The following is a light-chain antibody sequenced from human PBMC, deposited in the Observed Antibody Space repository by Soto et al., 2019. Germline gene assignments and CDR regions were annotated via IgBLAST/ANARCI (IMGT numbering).Light chain of an antibody. CDR2: GAS. Sequence: DIVLTQSPGTLSLSPGERATLSCRASQSVSSSYLAWYQQKPGQAPRLLISGASSRATGIPDRFSGSGSGTDFTLTISRLEPEDFAVYYCQQYGSSRTFGQGTKVDIK. CDR3: QQYGSSRT. CDR1: QSVSSSY. V-gene: IGKV3-20*01. J-gene: IGKJ1*01.